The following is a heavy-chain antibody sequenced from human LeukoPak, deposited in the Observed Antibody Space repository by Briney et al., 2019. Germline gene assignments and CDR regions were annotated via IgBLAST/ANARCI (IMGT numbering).Heavy chain of an antibody. Sequence: ASVKVSCEASGYTLTRYGISWVRQAPGQGLEWMGWISAYNGNTNYAQKLQGRVTMTTDTSTSTAYMELRSLRSDDTAVYYCARDKSAHCDYWGQGTLVTVSS. CDR1: GYTLTRYG. V-gene: IGHV1-18*01. J-gene: IGHJ4*02. CDR2: ISAYNGNT. CDR3: ARDKSAHCDY. D-gene: IGHD3-3*01.